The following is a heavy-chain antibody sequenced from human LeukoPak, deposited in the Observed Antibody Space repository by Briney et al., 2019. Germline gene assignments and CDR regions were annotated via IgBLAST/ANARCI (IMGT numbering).Heavy chain of an antibody. J-gene: IGHJ3*02. Sequence: ESLKISCKGSGYIFTSYWIGWVRQMPGKGLEWMGIIYPGDSDTRYSPSFQGQVTISADKSISTAYLQWSSLKASDTAMYYCAREYYYGSGIYPDAFDIWGQGTMVTVSS. CDR2: IYPGDSDT. D-gene: IGHD3-10*01. CDR1: GYIFTSYW. CDR3: AREYYYGSGIYPDAFDI. V-gene: IGHV5-51*01.